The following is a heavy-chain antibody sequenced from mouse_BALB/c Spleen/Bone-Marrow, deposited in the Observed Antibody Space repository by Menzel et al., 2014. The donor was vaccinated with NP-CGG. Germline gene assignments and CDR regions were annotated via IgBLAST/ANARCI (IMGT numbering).Heavy chain of an antibody. J-gene: IGHJ2*01. CDR2: ISSGGSYT. Sequence: DVMLVESGGDLVKPGGSLKLSCAASGFTFSSYGMSWVRQTPDKRLEWVATISSGGSYTHYPDSVKGRFTISRDNAKNTLYLQMSSLKSEDTAMYYCARQTYYDYDGYFDYWGQGTTLTVSS. D-gene: IGHD2-4*01. CDR1: GFTFSSYG. V-gene: IGHV5-6*02. CDR3: ARQTYYDYDGYFDY.